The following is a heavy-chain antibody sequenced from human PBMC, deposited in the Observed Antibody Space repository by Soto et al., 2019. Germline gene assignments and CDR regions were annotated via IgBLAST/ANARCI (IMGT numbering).Heavy chain of an antibody. D-gene: IGHD3-22*01. CDR1: GDTFTGYY. CDR3: ARFPSRGITMIVYFDY. Sequence: RASVKVSCKASGDTFTGYYMHWVRQAPGQGLEWMGWINPNSGGTNYAQKFQGRVTMTRDTSISTAYMELSRLRSDDTAVYYCARFPSRGITMIVYFDYWGQGTLVTVSS. V-gene: IGHV1-2*02. J-gene: IGHJ4*02. CDR2: INPNSGGT.